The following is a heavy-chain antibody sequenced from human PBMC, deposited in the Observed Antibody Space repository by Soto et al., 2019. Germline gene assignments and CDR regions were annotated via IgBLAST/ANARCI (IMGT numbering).Heavy chain of an antibody. CDR1: GLSFSDHY. CDR3: RGYHYSLGLGV. Sequence: EVQLVDSGGDLVQPGGSLRLSCAASGLSFSDHYMGWVRQAPGKGLEWVGRSTNKANSYTTDYAASVKGRFTISRDDSTNSLFLQMNSLKTEDPAVFYCRGYHYSLGLGVWGQGTTVTVSS. V-gene: IGHV3-72*01. J-gene: IGHJ6*02. CDR2: STNKANSYTT.